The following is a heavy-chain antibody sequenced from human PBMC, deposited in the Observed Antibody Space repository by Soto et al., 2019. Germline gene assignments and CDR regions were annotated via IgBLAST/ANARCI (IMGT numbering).Heavy chain of an antibody. CDR2: IYYSGTT. J-gene: IGHJ4*02. CDR3: ARGRGYSYGPYYFDY. CDR1: GGSISSEGYY. D-gene: IGHD5-18*01. Sequence: SETLSLTCTVSGGSISSEGYYWSWFRQPPGKGLEWIGDIYYSGTTYHNPSLRSRLTISGDASKNQFSLKLSSVTDADTALYYGARGRGYSYGPYYFDYWGQGTLVTVSS. V-gene: IGHV4-31*02.